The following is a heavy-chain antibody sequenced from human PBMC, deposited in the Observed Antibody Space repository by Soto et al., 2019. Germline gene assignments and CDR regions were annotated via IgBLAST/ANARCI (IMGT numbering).Heavy chain of an antibody. J-gene: IGHJ6*02. CDR3: ARDVAGVRAYYYYGMDV. CDR1: GFTVSSNY. CDR2: IYSGGST. Sequence: EVQLVESGGGLIQPGGSLRLSCAASGFTVSSNYMSWVRQAPGKGLEWVSVIYSGGSTYYADSVKGRFTISRDNSKNTLYLQMNSLTAEDTAVYYCARDVAGVRAYYYYGMDVWGQGTTVTVSS. D-gene: IGHD6-19*01. V-gene: IGHV3-53*01.